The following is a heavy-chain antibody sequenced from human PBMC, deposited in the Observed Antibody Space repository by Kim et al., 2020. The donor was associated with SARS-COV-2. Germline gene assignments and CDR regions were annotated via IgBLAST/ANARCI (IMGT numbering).Heavy chain of an antibody. Sequence: GRFTISRDNSKNTLYLQMNSLRAEDTAVYYCAKDMGATEPPLIVANYFDYWGQGTLVTVSS. V-gene: IGHV3-33*06. D-gene: IGHD3-22*01. J-gene: IGHJ4*02. CDR3: AKDMGATEPPLIVANYFDY.